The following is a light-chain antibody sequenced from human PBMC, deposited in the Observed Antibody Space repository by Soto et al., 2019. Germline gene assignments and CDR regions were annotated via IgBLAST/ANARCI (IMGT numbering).Light chain of an antibody. V-gene: IGKV3-15*01. CDR2: GAS. J-gene: IGKJ2*01. CDR3: QQYTNWPFT. CDR1: QSVGSN. Sequence: EIVLTQSPATLSLSPGERASLSCRASQSVGSNLAWYQQTAGQAPRLLIYGASTRATGIPARFSGSGSGTEFTLIISSLQSEDFAVYSCQQYTNWPFTFGQGTKLEIK.